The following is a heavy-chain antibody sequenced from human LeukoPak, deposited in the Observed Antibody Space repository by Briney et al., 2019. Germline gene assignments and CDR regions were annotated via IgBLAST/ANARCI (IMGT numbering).Heavy chain of an antibody. Sequence: GGSLRLSCAASGFTFSKAWMSWVRQAPGKGLEWVSVIYSGGSTYYADSVKGRFTISRDNSKNTLYLQMNSLRAEDTAVYYCARVLRGWLPPYYYYMDVWGKGTTVTVSS. CDR1: GFTFSKAW. D-gene: IGHD5-12*01. J-gene: IGHJ6*03. CDR3: ARVLRGWLPPYYYYMDV. V-gene: IGHV3-66*02. CDR2: IYSGGST.